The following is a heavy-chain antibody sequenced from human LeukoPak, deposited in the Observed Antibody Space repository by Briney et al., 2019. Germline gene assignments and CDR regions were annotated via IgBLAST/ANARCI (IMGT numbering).Heavy chain of an antibody. CDR3: ARGHTYYYYYMDV. Sequence: GESLKISCKGSGYSFTSYWIGWVRQMPGKGLEWMGIIYPGDSDTKYSPSFQGQVTISADKSISTAYLQWSSLRAEDTAVYYCARGHTYYYYYMDVWGKGTTVTISS. J-gene: IGHJ6*03. V-gene: IGHV5-51*01. CDR1: GYSFTSYW. CDR2: IYPGDSDT.